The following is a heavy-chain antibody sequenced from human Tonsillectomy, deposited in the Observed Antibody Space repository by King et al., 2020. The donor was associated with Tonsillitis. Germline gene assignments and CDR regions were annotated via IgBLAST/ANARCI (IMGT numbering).Heavy chain of an antibody. V-gene: IGHV4-34*01. CDR3: ARGLGSRSWNGMDV. Sequence: VQLQQWGAGLLKPSETLSLTCAVYGGSFSGYYWSWIRQPPGKGLEWIGEINHSGSTNYNPSLKSRVTVSVDTSKNQFSLKLSSVTAADTAVYYCARGLGSRSWNGMDVWGQGTTVTVSS. CDR1: GGSFSGYY. CDR2: INHSGST. D-gene: IGHD6-13*01. J-gene: IGHJ6*02.